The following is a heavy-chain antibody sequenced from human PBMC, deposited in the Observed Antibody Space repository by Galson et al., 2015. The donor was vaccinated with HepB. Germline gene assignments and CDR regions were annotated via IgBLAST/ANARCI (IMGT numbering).Heavy chain of an antibody. V-gene: IGHV1-69*13. CDR2: IIPIFGTA. CDR3: ARASLPYQLLGTFDI. J-gene: IGHJ3*02. D-gene: IGHD2-2*01. CDR1: GGTFSTYA. Sequence: SVKVSCKASGGTFSTYAITWVRQAPGQGLEWMGGIIPIFGTANYAQKFKDRVTITADESTTTAYMELSSLRSGDTAVYYCARASLPYQLLGTFDIWGQGTMVTVSS.